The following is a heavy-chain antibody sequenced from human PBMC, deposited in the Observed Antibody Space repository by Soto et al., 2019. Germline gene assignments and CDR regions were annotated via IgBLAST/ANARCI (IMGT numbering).Heavy chain of an antibody. CDR3: AMAKTTFYNWFDP. Sequence: QVQLQESGPGLVKPSETLSLTCTVSGGSINSYYWGWIRQPPGKGLEWIGQIYYTGSTNYNPSLKSRVTISVDRSKNQFSLRLSSVTAADTAVYYCAMAKTTFYNWFDPWGQGTLVTVSS. CDR1: GGSINSYY. CDR2: IYYTGST. J-gene: IGHJ5*02. D-gene: IGHD4-17*01. V-gene: IGHV4-59*08.